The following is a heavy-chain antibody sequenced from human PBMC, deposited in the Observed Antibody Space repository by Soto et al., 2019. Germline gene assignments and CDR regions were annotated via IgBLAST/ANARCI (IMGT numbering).Heavy chain of an antibody. CDR1: GASISSGGYF. D-gene: IGHD3-10*01. Sequence: SETLSLTCIVSGASISSGGYFWSWIRQHPGKGLEWIGYISSSGITDYNPSLKSRVTISVDTSKSQFSLRLSSVTAADTAVYYCARDSLYGSGSYSYFNYWGQGALVTVSS. V-gene: IGHV4-31*03. CDR3: ARDSLYGSGSYSYFNY. CDR2: ISSSGIT. J-gene: IGHJ4*02.